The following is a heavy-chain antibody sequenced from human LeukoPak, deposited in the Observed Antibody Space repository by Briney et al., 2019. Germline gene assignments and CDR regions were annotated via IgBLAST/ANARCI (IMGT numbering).Heavy chain of an antibody. J-gene: IGHJ4*02. CDR3: AKDQFGPLGEFDY. CDR1: GFTFSSYG. D-gene: IGHD3-16*01. CDR2: IRYDGGNK. V-gene: IGHV3-30*02. Sequence: GGSLRLSCAASGFTFSSYGMHWVRQAPGKGLEWVAFIRYDGGNKYYADSVKGRFTISRDNSKNTLYLQMNSLRAEDTAVYYCAKDQFGPLGEFDYWGQGTLVTVSS.